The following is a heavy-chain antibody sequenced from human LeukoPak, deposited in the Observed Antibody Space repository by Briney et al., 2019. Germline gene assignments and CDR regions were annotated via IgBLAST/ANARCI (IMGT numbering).Heavy chain of an antibody. J-gene: IGHJ4*02. V-gene: IGHV3-30-3*01. D-gene: IGHD6-19*01. CDR1: GFTFSSYA. Sequence: GGSLRLPCAASGFTFSSYAMHWVRQAPGKGLEWVAVISYDGSNKYYADSVKGRFTISRDNSKNTLYLQMNSLRAEDTAVYYCAREIDSSGSEIDYWGQGTLVTVSS. CDR3: AREIDSSGSEIDY. CDR2: ISYDGSNK.